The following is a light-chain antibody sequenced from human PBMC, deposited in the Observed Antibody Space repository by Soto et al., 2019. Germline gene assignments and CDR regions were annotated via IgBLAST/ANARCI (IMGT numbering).Light chain of an antibody. J-gene: IGLJ1*01. CDR2: EVS. CDR1: SSDVGSYNR. CDR3: SSYTGSSTYV. Sequence: QSALTQPPSVSGSPGQPVTISCTGTSSDVGSYNRVSWYQQPPGTAPKLMIYEVSNRPSGVPDRFSGSKSGNTASLTISGLQAEDEADYYCSSYTGSSTYVFGTGTKVTVL. V-gene: IGLV2-18*02.